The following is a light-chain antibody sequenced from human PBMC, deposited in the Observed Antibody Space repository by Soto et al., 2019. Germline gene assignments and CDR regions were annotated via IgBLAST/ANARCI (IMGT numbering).Light chain of an antibody. CDR3: QQYGTSLYT. CDR1: QSISSSY. V-gene: IGKV3-20*01. CDR2: GAS. J-gene: IGKJ2*01. Sequence: EIVLTQSPGTLSLSPGERATFSCRASQSISSSYLGWYQQKPGQAPRLLIYGASTWATGIPDRFSGSGSGTDFTLTISRLGPEDCAVYYCQQYGTSLYTFGQGTKLEIK.